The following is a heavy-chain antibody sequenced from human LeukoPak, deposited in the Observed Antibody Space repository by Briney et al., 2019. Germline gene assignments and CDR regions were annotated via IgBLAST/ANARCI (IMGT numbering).Heavy chain of an antibody. CDR3: ARDSDASFDY. CDR1: GFTFSRFW. J-gene: IGHJ4*02. CDR2: TSSDGSST. Sequence: PGGSLRLSCAASGFTFSRFWMHWVRQAPGKGLVWVARTSSDGSSTVYADSVKGRFTISRDNAKKTLYLQMNSLRAEDTAIYYCARDSDASFDYRGQGTLVTVSS. V-gene: IGHV3-74*01.